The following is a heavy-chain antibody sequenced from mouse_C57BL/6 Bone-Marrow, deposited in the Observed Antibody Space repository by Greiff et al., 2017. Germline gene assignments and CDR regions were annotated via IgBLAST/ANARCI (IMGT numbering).Heavy chain of an antibody. D-gene: IGHD4-1*01. CDR2: ISDGGSYT. Sequence: EVKLVESGGGLVKPGGSLKLSCAASGFTFSSYAMSWVRQTPDKRLEWVATISDGGSYTYYPDNVKGRFTISRDNANNYLYLQMSHLKSEDTAMCSGASYWDLDYWGQDTTLTVSS. V-gene: IGHV5-4*03. J-gene: IGHJ2*01. CDR1: GFTFSSYA. CDR3: ASYWDLDY.